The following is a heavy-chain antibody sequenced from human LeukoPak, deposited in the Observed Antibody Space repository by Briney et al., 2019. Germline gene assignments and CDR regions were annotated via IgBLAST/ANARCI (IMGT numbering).Heavy chain of an antibody. CDR1: GYTFTSYA. CDR2: ITPSGGT. D-gene: IGHD5-24*01. V-gene: IGHV1-2*02. Sequence: ASVRVSCKASGYTFTSYAIHWVRQAPGQGLEWMGWITPSGGTNYPQKFQGRVAITWDTSITTAYMDLSRLTSDDTAVYYCARDRYGDGFAHLDYWGQGALVTVSS. CDR3: ARDRYGDGFAHLDY. J-gene: IGHJ4*02.